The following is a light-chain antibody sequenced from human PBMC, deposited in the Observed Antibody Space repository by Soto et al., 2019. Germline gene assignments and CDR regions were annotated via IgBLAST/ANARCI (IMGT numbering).Light chain of an antibody. CDR2: GNT. V-gene: IGLV1-40*01. CDR3: HAYDSSLNGWV. Sequence: QSVLTQPASVSGAPGQRVTISCTGSASNIGADYDAHWYQQLPGAAPQLLIYGNTNRPSGVPDRISGSKSGASAYLSITGLQAEDEADYYCHAYDSSLNGWVFGGGTKLTVL. CDR1: ASNIGADYD. J-gene: IGLJ3*02.